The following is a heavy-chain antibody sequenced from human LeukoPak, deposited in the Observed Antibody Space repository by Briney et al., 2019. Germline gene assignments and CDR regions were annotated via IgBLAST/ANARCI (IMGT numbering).Heavy chain of an antibody. CDR2: MNPNSGNT. J-gene: IGHJ4*02. CDR3: AREGIVGAQGY. CDR1: GGTFSSYA. D-gene: IGHD1-26*01. Sequence: ASVKVSCKASGGTFSSYAISWVRQATGQGLEWMGWMNPNSGNTGYAQKFQGRVTMTRNTSISTAYMELSSLRSEDTAVYYCAREGIVGAQGYWGQGTLVTVSS. V-gene: IGHV1-8*02.